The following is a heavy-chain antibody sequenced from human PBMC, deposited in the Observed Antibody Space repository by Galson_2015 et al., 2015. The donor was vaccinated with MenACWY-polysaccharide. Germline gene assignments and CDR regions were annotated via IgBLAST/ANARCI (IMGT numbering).Heavy chain of an antibody. D-gene: IGHD4-17*01. CDR2: INTNTGNP. V-gene: IGHV7-4-1*02. CDR3: ARNPKQKDTTVPTGRSDY. CDR1: GYTFTSYA. Sequence: SVKVSCKASGYTFTSYAMNWVRQAPGQGLEWMGWINTNTGNPTYAQGFTGRVVFSLDTSVSTAYLQISSLKAEDTAVYYCARNPKQKDTTVPTGRSDYGRQRTRVSFSS. J-gene: IGHJ4*02.